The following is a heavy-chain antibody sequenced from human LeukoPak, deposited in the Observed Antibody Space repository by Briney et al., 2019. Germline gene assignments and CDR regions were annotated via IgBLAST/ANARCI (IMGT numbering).Heavy chain of an antibody. CDR2: IYTSGST. CDR3: ARDGDYCSSTSCYTGFDY. CDR1: GGSISSYY. D-gene: IGHD2-2*02. J-gene: IGHJ4*02. V-gene: IGHV4-4*07. Sequence: SETLSLTCTASGGSISSYYWSWIRQPAGKGLEWIGRIYTSGSTNYNPSLKSRVTMSVDTSKNQFSLKLSSVTAADTAVYYCARDGDYCSSTSCYTGFDYWGQGTLVTVSS.